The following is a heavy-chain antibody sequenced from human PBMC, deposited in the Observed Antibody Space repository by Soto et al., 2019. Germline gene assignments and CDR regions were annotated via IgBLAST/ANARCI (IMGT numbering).Heavy chain of an antibody. CDR2: IYHTGNT. D-gene: IGHD3-22*01. Sequence: PSETLSLTCTVSGGSISSGGYYWSWIRQHPGKGLEWIGYIYHTGNTFYNPSLKSRVAISVDTSKNQFSLKLSSVTAADTAVYYCVREYYDSSGYYYVDYWGQGTLVTVSS. V-gene: IGHV4-31*03. CDR1: GGSISSGGYY. CDR3: VREYYDSSGYYYVDY. J-gene: IGHJ4*02.